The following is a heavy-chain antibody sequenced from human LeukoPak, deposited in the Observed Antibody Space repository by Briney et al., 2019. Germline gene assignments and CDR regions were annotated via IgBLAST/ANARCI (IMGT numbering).Heavy chain of an antibody. J-gene: IGHJ4*02. D-gene: IGHD3-3*01. CDR3: ARGPVSYDFWSGYSYYFDY. CDR1: GFTFSSYS. CDR2: ISSSSSTI. V-gene: IGHV3-48*01. Sequence: GGSLRLSCAASGFTFSSYSMNWVRQAPGKGLEWVSYISSSSSTIYYADSVKGRFTISRDNAKNSLYLQMNSLRAEDTAVYYCARGPVSYDFWSGYSYYFDYWGQGTLVTVSS.